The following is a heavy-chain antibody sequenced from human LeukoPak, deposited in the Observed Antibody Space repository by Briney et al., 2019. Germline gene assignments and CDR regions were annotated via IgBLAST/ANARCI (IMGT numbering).Heavy chain of an antibody. CDR3: ARDFGYGDYFFDD. D-gene: IGHD4-17*01. Sequence: PSETLSLTCTVSGGSISSYYWSWIRQPAGEGLEWIGRLHTSGSTHYNPSLKSRVTMSVDTSKNQFSLKLSSVTAADTAVYYCARDFGYGDYFFDDWGQGTLVTVSS. J-gene: IGHJ4*02. CDR2: LHTSGST. V-gene: IGHV4-4*07. CDR1: GGSISSYY.